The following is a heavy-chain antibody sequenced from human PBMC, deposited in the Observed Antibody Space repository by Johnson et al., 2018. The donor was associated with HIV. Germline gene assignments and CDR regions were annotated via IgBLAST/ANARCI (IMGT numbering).Heavy chain of an antibody. V-gene: IGHV3-7*03. Sequence: VQLVESGGGLVQPGGSLRLSCAASGFTFYTYWMTWVRQAPGKGLEWVANIKQDGSEKYYADSVKGRFTISRDNAKNSLDLQMNSLGAEDTALYYCARGAMGNAFDIWGQRTMVTVSS. D-gene: IGHD5-18*01. CDR3: ARGAMGNAFDI. CDR1: GFTFYTYW. CDR2: IKQDGSEK. J-gene: IGHJ3*02.